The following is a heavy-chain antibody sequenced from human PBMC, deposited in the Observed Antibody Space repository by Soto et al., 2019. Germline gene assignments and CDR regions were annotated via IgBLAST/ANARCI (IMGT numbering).Heavy chain of an antibody. V-gene: IGHV3-23*01. Sequence: GGSLRLSCAASGFSFSTYAMSLALQTPGKGLECVSVISGSGGTTYYADSVKGRFTISRDNSKNTLYVQMNSLRAEDTAVYYCAKVRQTAAAGHFDSWGKGPMVAVSS. CDR1: GFSFSTYA. CDR3: AKVRQTAAAGHFDS. J-gene: IGHJ4*02. D-gene: IGHD6-13*01. CDR2: ISGSGGTT.